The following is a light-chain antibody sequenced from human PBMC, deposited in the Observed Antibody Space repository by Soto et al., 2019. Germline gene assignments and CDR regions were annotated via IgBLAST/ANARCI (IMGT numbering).Light chain of an antibody. Sequence: QSVLTQPPSASGTPGQRVTISCSGSSSNIGSHYVYWYQQLPGTAPKLLIYRSNQRPSGVPDRFSGSKSGTSASLAISGLRSEDEADYYCAAWDGSLSGVVFGGGTQLTVL. V-gene: IGLV1-47*01. CDR2: RSN. J-gene: IGLJ7*01. CDR3: AAWDGSLSGVV. CDR1: SSNIGSHY.